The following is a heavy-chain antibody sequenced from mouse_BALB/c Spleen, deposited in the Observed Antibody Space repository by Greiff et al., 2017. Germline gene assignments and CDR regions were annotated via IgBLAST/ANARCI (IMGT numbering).Heavy chain of an antibody. D-gene: IGHD2-1*01. Sequence: EVQLQQSGAELVKPGASVKLSCKASGYTFKDYYMHWVKQRPEQGLEWIGRIDPATGNTNYDPKFQGKATITADNSSNTAYLQLSSLTSEDAAVFYCARSYYGNYGAFDYWGQGTTLTVSS. CDR1: GYTFKDYY. J-gene: IGHJ2*01. CDR2: IDPATGNT. CDR3: ARSYYGNYGAFDY. V-gene: IGHV14-3*02.